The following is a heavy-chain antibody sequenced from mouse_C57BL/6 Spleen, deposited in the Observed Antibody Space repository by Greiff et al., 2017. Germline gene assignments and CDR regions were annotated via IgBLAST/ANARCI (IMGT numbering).Heavy chain of an antibody. CDR1: GFTFSSYA. J-gene: IGHJ4*01. Sequence: EVQLVESGEGLVKPGGSLKLSCAASGFTFSSYAMSWVRQTPEKRLEWVAYISRGGDYIYYADTVKGRFTISKDHARNTLYLQMSSLKSEDTAMYYCTRELLHYDAVDYWGQGTSVTVSS. CDR2: ISRGGDYI. D-gene: IGHD2-1*01. V-gene: IGHV5-9-1*02. CDR3: TRELLHYDAVDY.